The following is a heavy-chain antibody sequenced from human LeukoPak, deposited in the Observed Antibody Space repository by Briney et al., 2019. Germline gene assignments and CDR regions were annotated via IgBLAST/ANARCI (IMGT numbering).Heavy chain of an antibody. CDR3: ARAGKLMITMVRGALASKKGFDS. Sequence: GASVKVSCKASGYTFIGYYMHWVRQAPGQGLEWMGWINPNSGGTNYAQKFQGRVTMTSDTSISTAYMELSRLRSDDTAVYYCARAGKLMITMVRGALASKKGFDSWGQGTTVTVSA. CDR1: GYTFIGYY. V-gene: IGHV1-2*02. CDR2: INPNSGGT. D-gene: IGHD3-10*01. J-gene: IGHJ3*02.